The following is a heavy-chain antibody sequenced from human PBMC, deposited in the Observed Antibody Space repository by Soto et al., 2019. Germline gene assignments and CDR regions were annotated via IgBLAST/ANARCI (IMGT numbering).Heavy chain of an antibody. Sequence: QVQLQESGPGLVKPSQTLSLTCTVSGGSISSGGYYWSWIRQHPGKGLEWIGYIYYSGSTSYNPSRKTRVTRSVDTSKHQCSLKLSSVTAADTAVYYCARVFGFGGMDVWGQGTTVTVSS. CDR3: ARVFGFGGMDV. D-gene: IGHD3-10*01. CDR2: IYYSGST. V-gene: IGHV4-31*03. CDR1: GGSISSGGYY. J-gene: IGHJ6*02.